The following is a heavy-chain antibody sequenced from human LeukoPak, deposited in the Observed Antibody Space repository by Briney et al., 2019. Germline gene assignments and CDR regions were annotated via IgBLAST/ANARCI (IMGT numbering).Heavy chain of an antibody. D-gene: IGHD6-13*01. CDR3: ARIIAASATWDY. CDR1: GCTFTTYY. Sequence: ASVKASCKASGCTFTTYYLHWVRQAPGQGLEWMGLINPSGGSTSYAQKFQGRVTMTRDTSTSTVYMELSSLRSEDTAVYYCARIIAASATWDYWGQGTPVTVSS. CDR2: INPSGGST. V-gene: IGHV1-46*01. J-gene: IGHJ4*02.